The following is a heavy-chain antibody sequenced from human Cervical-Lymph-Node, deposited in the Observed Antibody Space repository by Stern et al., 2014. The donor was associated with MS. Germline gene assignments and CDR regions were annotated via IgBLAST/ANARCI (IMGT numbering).Heavy chain of an antibody. CDR2: ISITGNTI. CDR3: VRDVRYWFDP. Sequence: VQLLESGGGLVKLGGSLRLSCAASGFNFSDYYMTWIRQAPGKGLEWLSYISITGNTIYYADSVKSRFTISRDNAKNSLYLQMNSLRVEDTAVYYCVRDVRYWFDPWGQGILVTVSS. V-gene: IGHV3-11*01. D-gene: IGHD3-3*01. CDR1: GFNFSDYY. J-gene: IGHJ5*02.